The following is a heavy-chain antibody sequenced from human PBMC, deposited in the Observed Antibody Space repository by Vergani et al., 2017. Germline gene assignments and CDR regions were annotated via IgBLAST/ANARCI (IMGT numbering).Heavy chain of an antibody. J-gene: IGHJ4*02. D-gene: IGHD3-22*01. Sequence: QVQLQESGPGLVKPSGTLSLTCAVSGGSISSNNWWSWVRQPPGKGLEWIGELYHGGSTNYNPSLKSRVTISVDTSKNQFSLKLSSVTAADTAVYYCARAAYYDSSGYWGYWGQGTLVTVSS. CDR1: GGSISSNNW. V-gene: IGHV4-4*02. CDR3: ARAAYYDSSGYWGY. CDR2: LYHGGST.